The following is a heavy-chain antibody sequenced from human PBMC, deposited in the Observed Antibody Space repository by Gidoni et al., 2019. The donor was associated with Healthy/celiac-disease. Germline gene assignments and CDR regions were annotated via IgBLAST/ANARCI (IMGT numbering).Heavy chain of an antibody. CDR3: AKFRGDGPDAFDI. D-gene: IGHD3-10*01. Sequence: QVQLVESGGGVVQPGRSLRLSCAASGFTFSSYGMHWVRQAPGKGLEWVAVISYDGSNKYYADSVKGRFTISRDNSKNTLYLQMNSLRAEDTAVYYCAKFRGDGPDAFDIWGQGTMVTVSS. J-gene: IGHJ3*02. V-gene: IGHV3-30*18. CDR1: GFTFSSYG. CDR2: ISYDGSNK.